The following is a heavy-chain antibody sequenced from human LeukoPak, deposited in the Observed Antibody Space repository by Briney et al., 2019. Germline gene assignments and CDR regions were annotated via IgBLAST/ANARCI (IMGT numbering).Heavy chain of an antibody. J-gene: IGHJ4*02. CDR3: GLRFDY. CDR1: GLTFSSYW. Sequence: GGSLRLSCAASGLTFSSYWMSWVRQAPGKGLEWVANIKQDGSEKYYVDSVKGRFTISRDNAKNSLYLQMNSLRAEDTAVYYCGLRFDYWGQGALVTVSS. D-gene: IGHD3-16*01. CDR2: IKQDGSEK. V-gene: IGHV3-7*01.